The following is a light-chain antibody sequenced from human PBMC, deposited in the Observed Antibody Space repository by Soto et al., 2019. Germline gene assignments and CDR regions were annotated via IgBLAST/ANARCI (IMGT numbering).Light chain of an antibody. Sequence: EIVLTQSPGTLSLSPGERATLSCRATQRVGSSYLGWYQKKPGQPPRLLIYGASRRATGIPDRFSRSGSGTDFTLTINRLEPEDFAVYYCQHYGTSRVTFGPGTNVDIK. CDR3: QHYGTSRVT. CDR1: QRVGSSY. V-gene: IGKV3-20*01. J-gene: IGKJ3*01. CDR2: GAS.